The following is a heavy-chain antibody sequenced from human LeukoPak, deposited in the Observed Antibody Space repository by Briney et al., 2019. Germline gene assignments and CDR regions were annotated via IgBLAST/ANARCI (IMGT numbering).Heavy chain of an antibody. D-gene: IGHD3-22*01. V-gene: IGHV3-48*03. CDR1: GFTLSSHP. CDR3: ARDASHFDSSGYFHNYYYGMDV. J-gene: IGHJ6*02. Sequence: GGSLRLSCAAAGFTLSSHPMNWVRQAPGKGLEWVSYIGNDGRMMYYADSVKGRFTISRDSAKNSLYLQMNSLGADDTAVYYCARDASHFDSSGYFHNYYYGMDVWGQGTTVTVSS. CDR2: IGNDGRMM.